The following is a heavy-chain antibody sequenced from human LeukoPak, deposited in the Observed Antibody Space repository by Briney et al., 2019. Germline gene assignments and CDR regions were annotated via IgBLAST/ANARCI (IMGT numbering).Heavy chain of an antibody. V-gene: IGHV2-70*11. D-gene: IGHD5-18*01. CDR3: ARIRVRKVGYTYGHYYFDY. Sequence: SGPTLVNPTQTLTLTCTFSGFSLSTYGMCVSWIRQPPGKALEWLARIDWDDDKYYSTSLKTRLTISKDTSKNQVVLTMTNMDPVDTATYYCARIRVRKVGYTYGHYYFDYWGQGTLVTVSS. CDR1: GFSLSTYGMC. J-gene: IGHJ4*02. CDR2: IDWDDDK.